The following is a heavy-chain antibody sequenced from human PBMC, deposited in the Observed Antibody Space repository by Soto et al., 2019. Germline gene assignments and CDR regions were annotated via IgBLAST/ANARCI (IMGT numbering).Heavy chain of an antibody. J-gene: IGHJ6*02. V-gene: IGHV3-48*02. Sequence: PGGALRLSCAVSGFTFSGYSMNWVRQAPGEGLEWISYISSGSRTIYYADSVKGRFTISRDNAKNSLYLQMNSLRDEDTAVYYCARDYSGYDLRRYYYYYGMDVWGQGTTVTVSS. D-gene: IGHD5-12*01. CDR3: ARDYSGYDLRRYYYYYGMDV. CDR1: GFTFSGYS. CDR2: ISSGSRTI.